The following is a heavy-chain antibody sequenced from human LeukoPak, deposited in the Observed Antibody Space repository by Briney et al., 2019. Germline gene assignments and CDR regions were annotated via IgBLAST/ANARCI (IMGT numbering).Heavy chain of an antibody. CDR2: INHSGST. V-gene: IGHV4-34*01. J-gene: IGHJ3*02. CDR3: ARGDVTYYDFWSGPDQPNAFDI. CDR1: GGSFSGYY. Sequence: SETLSLTCAVYGGSFSGYYWSWIRHPPGKGVEWIGEINHSGSTNYNPSLKSRVTISVDTSKNQFSLKLSSMTAADTAVYYCARGDVTYYDFWSGPDQPNAFDIWGQGTMVTVSS. D-gene: IGHD3-3*01.